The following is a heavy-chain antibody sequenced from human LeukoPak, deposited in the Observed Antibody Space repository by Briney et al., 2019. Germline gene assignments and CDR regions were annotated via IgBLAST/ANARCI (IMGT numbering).Heavy chain of an antibody. D-gene: IGHD6-19*01. CDR2: IYYSGST. J-gene: IGHJ6*02. V-gene: IGHV4-59*12. Sequence: PSETLSLTCTVSGGSISSYYWSWIRQPPGKGLEWIGYIYYSGSTNYNPSLKSRVTISVDTSKNQFSLQLNSVTPEDTAVYYCARDTGSGWYPDYYYYYGMDVWGQGTTVTVSS. CDR3: ARDTGSGWYPDYYYYYGMDV. CDR1: GGSISSYY.